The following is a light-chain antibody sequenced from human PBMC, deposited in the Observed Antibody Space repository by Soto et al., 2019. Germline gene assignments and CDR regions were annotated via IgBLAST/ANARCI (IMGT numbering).Light chain of an antibody. CDR2: EVS. CDR1: SSDFGDYDY. CDR3: SSYTGSSTLV. J-gene: IGLJ1*01. Sequence: QSALTQPASVSGSPGQSITISCTGTSSDFGDYDYVSWYLQHPGKVPKLMIYEVSNRPSGVSNRFSGSQSGNTASLTISGLQAEDEADYYCSSYTGSSTLVFGPGTKVTVL. V-gene: IGLV2-14*01.